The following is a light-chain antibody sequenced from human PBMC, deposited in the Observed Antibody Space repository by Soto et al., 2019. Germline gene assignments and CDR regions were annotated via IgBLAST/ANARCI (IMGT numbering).Light chain of an antibody. Sequence: QSALTQPASVSGSPGQSITISCTGTSSDVGGYNYVSWYQQHPGKAPKLIIYEVSNRPSGVSNRFAGSTSDNTASLTISGLQAEDEADYYCSSYTSSNTYVFGPGTKLTVL. CDR3: SSYTSSNTYV. CDR1: SSDVGGYNY. J-gene: IGLJ1*01. V-gene: IGLV2-14*01. CDR2: EVS.